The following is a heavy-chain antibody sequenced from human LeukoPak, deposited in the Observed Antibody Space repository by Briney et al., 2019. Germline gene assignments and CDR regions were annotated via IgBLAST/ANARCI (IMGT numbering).Heavy chain of an antibody. CDR2: INPSGGST. V-gene: IGHV1-46*01. CDR1: GYTFTSYY. D-gene: IGHD5-18*01. CDR3: ARGSRYGYSYGYGFDY. Sequence: ASVKVSCKASGYTFTSYYMHWVRQAPGQGLEWMGIINPSGGSTSYAQKFQGRVTMTRDTSTSTVYMELSSLRSEDTAVYYCARGSRYGYSYGYGFDYWSQGTLVTVSS. J-gene: IGHJ4*02.